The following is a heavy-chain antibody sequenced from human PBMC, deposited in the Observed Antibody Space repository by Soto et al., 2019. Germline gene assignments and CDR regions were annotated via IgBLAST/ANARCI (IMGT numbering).Heavy chain of an antibody. Sequence: PSETLSLTCTVSGGSISSNSHFWGWIRQPPGKGLEWIGSISYSGNTYYNTSLKSQVTISVDTSKNKFSLKLNTMTAADTSVYFCARKDSKWYYDSSGYYLFDYWGQGTLVTVS. CDR1: GGSISSNSHF. CDR3: ARKDSKWYYDSSGYYLFDY. J-gene: IGHJ4*02. V-gene: IGHV4-39*01. D-gene: IGHD3-22*01. CDR2: ISYSGNT.